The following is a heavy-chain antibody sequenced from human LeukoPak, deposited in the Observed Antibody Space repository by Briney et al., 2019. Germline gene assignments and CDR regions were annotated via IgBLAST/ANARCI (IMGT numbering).Heavy chain of an antibody. D-gene: IGHD2-15*01. CDR3: ARPLGYCSDSRCPQSWFDP. CDR2: IYTSGRT. CDR1: GGSISSYY. J-gene: IGHJ5*02. Sequence: SETLSLTCTVSGGSISSYYWSWIRQPAGKGLEWIGRIYTSGRTNYNPSLKSRVIMSVDTSKNQFSLKLSSVTAADTAVYYCARPLGYCSDSRCPQSWFDPWGQGTLVTVSS. V-gene: IGHV4-4*07.